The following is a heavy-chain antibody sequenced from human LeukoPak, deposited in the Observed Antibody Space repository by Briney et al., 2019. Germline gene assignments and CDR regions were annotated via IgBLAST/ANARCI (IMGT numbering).Heavy chain of an antibody. CDR1: GFTFSSYA. V-gene: IGHV3-30-3*01. D-gene: IGHD6-13*01. J-gene: IGHJ4*02. CDR2: ISYVGSNK. CDR3: AREGYSSSWYYFDY. Sequence: PGGSLRLSCAASGFTFSSYAMHWVRQAPGKGLEWVAVISYVGSNKYYADSVKGRFTISRDNSKNTLYLQMNSLRAEDTAVYYCAREGYSSSWYYFDYWGQGTLVTVSS.